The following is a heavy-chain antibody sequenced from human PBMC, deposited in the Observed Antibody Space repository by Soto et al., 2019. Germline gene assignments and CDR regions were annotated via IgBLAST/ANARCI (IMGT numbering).Heavy chain of an antibody. J-gene: IGHJ6*02. V-gene: IGHV1-3*01. CDR3: ARDPNDSSAYYHHYYYGMDV. Sequence: ASVKVSCKASGYTFTSYCIHWVRQAPGQRLEWTGWINAGNGNTKYPEKFQGRVTITGDTSASTAYLELSSLRSEDTAAYYCARDPNDSSAYYHHYYYGMDVWGQGTTVTVSS. D-gene: IGHD3-22*01. CDR1: GYTFTSYC. CDR2: INAGNGNT.